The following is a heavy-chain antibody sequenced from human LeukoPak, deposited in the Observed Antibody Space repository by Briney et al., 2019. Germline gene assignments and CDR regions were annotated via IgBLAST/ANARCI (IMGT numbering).Heavy chain of an antibody. D-gene: IGHD6-19*01. Sequence: SETLSLTCAVYGGSFSGYYWSWIRQPPGKGLEWIGEINHSGSTNHNPSLKSRVTISVDTSKNQFSLKLSSVTAADTAVYYCARGGGMSGSGWYWSYFQHWGQGTLVTVSS. CDR2: INHSGST. CDR1: GGSFSGYY. J-gene: IGHJ1*01. CDR3: ARGGGMSGSGWYWSYFQH. V-gene: IGHV4-34*01.